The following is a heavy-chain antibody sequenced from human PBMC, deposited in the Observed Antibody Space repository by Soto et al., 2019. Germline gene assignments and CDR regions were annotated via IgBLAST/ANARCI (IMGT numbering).Heavy chain of an antibody. CDR1: GDSISTFAYY. J-gene: IGHJ4*02. D-gene: IGHD1-1*01. CDR3: ARRLNCLDGFFDL. Sequence: QLQLHESGPGLVAPSGTLSLTCSVSGDSISTFAYYWGWIRRPPGKGLEWIGNVHSTGRFYYNPSLKCRLTISIATSQIRFSLRLMYVTAADTAVYYCARRLNCLDGFFDLWGQGALVSVSS. V-gene: IGHV4-39*01. CDR2: VHSTGRF.